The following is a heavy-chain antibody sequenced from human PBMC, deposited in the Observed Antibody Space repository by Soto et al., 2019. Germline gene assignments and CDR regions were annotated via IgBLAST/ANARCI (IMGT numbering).Heavy chain of an antibody. Sequence: QVQLVQSGAEVKKPGASVKVSCKASGYTFTSYGITWVRQAPGQGLEWMGWISAYNGNTNYAQKLQGRVTMTTDTSTSTADMELRSLRSDDTAVYYCAREGGYSYGYRYWFDPWGQGTLVTVSS. D-gene: IGHD5-18*01. CDR3: AREGGYSYGYRYWFDP. CDR2: ISAYNGNT. CDR1: GYTFTSYG. V-gene: IGHV1-18*04. J-gene: IGHJ5*02.